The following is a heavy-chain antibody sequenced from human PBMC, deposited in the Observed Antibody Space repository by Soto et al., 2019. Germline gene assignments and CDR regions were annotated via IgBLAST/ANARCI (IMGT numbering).Heavy chain of an antibody. J-gene: IGHJ4*02. CDR2: INPRGGGT. Sequence: QVQLVQSGAEVRKPGASVKVSCKASGYRFSNFYMQWVRQAPGQGLEWVGIINPRGGGTSYAQKFQGRVSLTTDTSTSTAYMDLNSLTSEDTAVYYCASSGIAAAGAEYWGQGTRSSSPQ. CDR1: GYRFSNFY. V-gene: IGHV1-46*01. CDR3: ASSGIAAAGAEY. D-gene: IGHD6-25*01.